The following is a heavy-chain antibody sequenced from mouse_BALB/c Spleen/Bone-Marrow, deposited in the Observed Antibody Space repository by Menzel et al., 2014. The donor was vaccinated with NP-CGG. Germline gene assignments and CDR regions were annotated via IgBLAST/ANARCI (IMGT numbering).Heavy chain of an antibody. V-gene: IGHV5-6-5*01. CDR3: AREEYGQKVYAMDY. CDR1: GFTFSSYA. Sequence: EVHLVESGGGLVKPGGSLELSCAASGFTFSSYAMSWVRQTPGKRLEWVASISSGGSTYYPDSVKGRFTISRDNARNILYLQMSSLRSEDTAMYYCAREEYGQKVYAMDYWGQGTSATVSS. CDR2: ISSGGST. J-gene: IGHJ4*01. D-gene: IGHD2-10*02.